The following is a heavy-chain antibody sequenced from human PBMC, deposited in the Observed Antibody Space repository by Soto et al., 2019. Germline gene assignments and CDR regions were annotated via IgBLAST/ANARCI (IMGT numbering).Heavy chain of an antibody. CDR2: IYYIGTT. CDR1: GDSISDGYHT. CDR3: VSNTTSSPWLAS. D-gene: IGHD6-6*01. J-gene: IGHJ5*01. V-gene: IGHV4-39*01. Sequence: HLKKSGPRFVRPSEPLSLTCNGSGDSISDGYHTWGGTRQPPEKGLEWIGKIYYIGTTYFNRSRKRRLTMSVDTSRKQFSLLLSAVTAADTAFYYCVSNTTSSPWLASWGQGTLVTGSS.